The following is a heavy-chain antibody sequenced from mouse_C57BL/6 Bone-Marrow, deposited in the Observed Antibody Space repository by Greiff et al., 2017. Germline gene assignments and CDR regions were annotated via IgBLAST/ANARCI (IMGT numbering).Heavy chain of an antibody. CDR1: GFNIKDDY. J-gene: IGHJ2*01. V-gene: IGHV14-4*01. CDR3: TLITTVVATDY. D-gene: IGHD1-1*01. CDR2: IDPENGDT. Sequence: EVQLQQSGAELVRPGASVKLSCTASGFNIKDDYMHWVKQRPEQGLEWIGLIDPENGDTEYASKFQGKATITADTSSNTAYLQLSSLTSEDTAVYYCTLITTVVATDYWGQGTTLTVSS.